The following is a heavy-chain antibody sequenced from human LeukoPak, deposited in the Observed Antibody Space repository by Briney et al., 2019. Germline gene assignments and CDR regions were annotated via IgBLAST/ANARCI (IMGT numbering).Heavy chain of an antibody. CDR2: ISAYNGNT. D-gene: IGHD6-13*01. Sequence: ASVKVSCKASGYTFTSYGISWVRQAPGQGLEWMGWISAYNGNTNYAQKLQGRVTMTTDTSTSTVYMELSSLRSEDTAVYYCARDSYSSSWYEWGQGTLVTVSS. V-gene: IGHV1-18*01. CDR3: ARDSYSSSWYE. CDR1: GYTFTSYG. J-gene: IGHJ4*02.